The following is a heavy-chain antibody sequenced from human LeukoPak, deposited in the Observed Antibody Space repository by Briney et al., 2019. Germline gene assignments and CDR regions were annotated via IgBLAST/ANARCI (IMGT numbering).Heavy chain of an antibody. V-gene: IGHV3-23*01. CDR3: AKVPLDIVVVVAATVYYFDY. D-gene: IGHD2-15*01. CDR1: GFTFSSYA. J-gene: IGHJ4*02. CDR2: ISGSGGST. Sequence: PGGSLRLSCAASGFTFSSYAMSRVRQAPGKGLEWVSAISGSGGSTYYADSVKGRFTISRDNSKNTLYLQMNSLRAEDTAVYYCAKVPLDIVVVVAATVYYFDYWGQGTLVTVSS.